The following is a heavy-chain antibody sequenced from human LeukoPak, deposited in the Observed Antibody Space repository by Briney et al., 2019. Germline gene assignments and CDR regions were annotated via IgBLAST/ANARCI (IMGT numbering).Heavy chain of an antibody. Sequence: SETLSLTCTVSGGSISSGDYYWSWIRQPPGKGLEGIGYIYYSGSTYYNPSLKSRVTISVGTSKNQFSLKLSSVTAADTAVYYCARVVYCGGDCYSPDYYYYYMDVWGKGTTVTVSS. J-gene: IGHJ6*03. CDR3: ARVVYCGGDCYSPDYYYYYMDV. CDR1: GGSISSGDYY. V-gene: IGHV4-30-4*01. D-gene: IGHD2-21*01. CDR2: IYYSGST.